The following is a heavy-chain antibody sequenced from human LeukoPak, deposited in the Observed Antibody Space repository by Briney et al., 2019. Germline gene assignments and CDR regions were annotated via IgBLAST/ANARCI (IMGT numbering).Heavy chain of an antibody. Sequence: PGGSLRLSCVASGFTFSSSWMSWVRRAPGKGLEWVANIKQDGTEEYYVDSVRGRYTISRDNTKNSLFLQMSSLRAEDTAVYYCATDRGWRTSGYYLYYFEYWGQGTLVTFSS. D-gene: IGHD3-3*01. J-gene: IGHJ4*02. CDR2: IKQDGTEE. V-gene: IGHV3-7*01. CDR1: GFTFSSSW. CDR3: ATDRGWRTSGYYLYYFEY.